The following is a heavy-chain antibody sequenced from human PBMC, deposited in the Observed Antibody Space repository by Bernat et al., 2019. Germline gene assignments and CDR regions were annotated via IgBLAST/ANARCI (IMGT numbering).Heavy chain of an antibody. CDR1: GFTFSSYW. D-gene: IGHD3-22*01. CDR2: IKQDGSEK. J-gene: IGHJ4*02. V-gene: IGHV3-7*03. Sequence: EVQLVESGGGLVQPGGSLRLSCAASGFTFSSYWMSWVRQAPGKGLEWVANIKQDGSEKYYVDSVKGRFTISRDNAKNSLYLQMNSLRAEDTAVYYCARDRGGYYYDSSGYPEIFDYWGQGTLVTVSS. CDR3: ARDRGGYYYDSSGYPEIFDY.